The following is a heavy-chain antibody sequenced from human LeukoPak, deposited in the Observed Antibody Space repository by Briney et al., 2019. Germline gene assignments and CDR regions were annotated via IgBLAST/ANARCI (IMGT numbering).Heavy chain of an antibody. V-gene: IGHV3-30*02. CDR1: GFTFSSYG. J-gene: IGHJ4*02. CDR3: AKDRGGDCYACFDY. Sequence: GGSLRLSCAASGFTFSSYGMHWVRQAPGKGLEWVAFIRYDGSNKYYADSAKGRFTISRDNSKNTLYLQMNSLRAEDTAVYYCAKDRGGDCYACFDYWGQGTLVTVSS. D-gene: IGHD2-21*02. CDR2: IRYDGSNK.